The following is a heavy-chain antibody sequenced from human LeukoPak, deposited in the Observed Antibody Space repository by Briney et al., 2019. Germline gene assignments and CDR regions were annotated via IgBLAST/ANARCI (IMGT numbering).Heavy chain of an antibody. V-gene: IGHV3-9*01. Sequence: GRSLRLSCAASGFTFDDYAMHWVRQAPGKGLEWVSGISWNSGSIGYADSVKGRFTISRDNAKNSLYLQMNSLRAEDTALYYCAKGSIDSSGYLVDYWGQGTLVTVSS. J-gene: IGHJ4*02. CDR1: GFTFDDYA. D-gene: IGHD3-22*01. CDR3: AKGSIDSSGYLVDY. CDR2: ISWNSGSI.